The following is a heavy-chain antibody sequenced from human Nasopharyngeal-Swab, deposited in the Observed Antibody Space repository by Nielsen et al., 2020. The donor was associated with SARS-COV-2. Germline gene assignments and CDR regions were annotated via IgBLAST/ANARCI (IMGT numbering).Heavy chain of an antibody. J-gene: IGHJ4*02. Sequence: GESLKISCAASGFTSSSYAMHWVRQAPGKGLEWVAVISYDGSNKYYADSVKGRFTISRDNSKNTLYLQMNSLRAEDTAVYYCARVRGGFDYWGQGTLVTVSS. V-gene: IGHV3-30-3*01. CDR3: ARVRGGFDY. D-gene: IGHD3-16*01. CDR2: ISYDGSNK. CDR1: GFTSSSYA.